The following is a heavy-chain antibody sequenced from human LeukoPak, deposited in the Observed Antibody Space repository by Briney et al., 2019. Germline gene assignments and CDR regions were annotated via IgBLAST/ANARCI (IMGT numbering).Heavy chain of an antibody. J-gene: IGHJ4*02. D-gene: IGHD3-22*01. CDR2: IYHSGST. Sequence: SETLSLTCTVSGYSISSGYYWGWIRQPPGKGLEWIGSIYHSGSTYYNPSLKSRVTISVDTSKNQFSLKLSSVTAADTAVYYCARVDDSSGYYLFDYWGQGTLVTVSS. CDR1: GYSISSGYY. V-gene: IGHV4-38-2*02. CDR3: ARVDDSSGYYLFDY.